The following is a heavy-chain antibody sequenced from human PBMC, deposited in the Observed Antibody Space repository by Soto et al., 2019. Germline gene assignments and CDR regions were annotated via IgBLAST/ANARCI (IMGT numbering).Heavy chain of an antibody. CDR2: INHSGST. V-gene: IGHV4-34*01. Sequence: QVQLQQWGAGLLKPSETLSLTCAVYGGSFSGYYWSWIRQPPGKGLEWIGEINHSGSTNYNPSLKSRATISEETSKNQFSLKLSSVTAADTAVYYCARGRGIVVFWGQGTLVTVSS. CDR3: ARGRGIVVF. D-gene: IGHD3-22*01. CDR1: GGSFSGYY. J-gene: IGHJ4*02.